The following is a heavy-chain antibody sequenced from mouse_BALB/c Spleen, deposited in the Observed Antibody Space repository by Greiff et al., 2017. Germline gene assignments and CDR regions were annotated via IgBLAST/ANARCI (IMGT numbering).Heavy chain of an antibody. Sequence: EVHLVESGGGLVQPGGSLKLSCAASGFTFSSYGMSWVRQTPDKRLELVATINSNGGSTYYPDSVKGRFTISRDNAKNNLYLQMSSLKSEDTAMYYCARDPDGYYSWFAYWGQGTLVTVSA. CDR2: INSNGGST. CDR3: ARDPDGYYSWFAY. V-gene: IGHV5-6-3*01. D-gene: IGHD2-3*01. J-gene: IGHJ3*01. CDR1: GFTFSSYG.